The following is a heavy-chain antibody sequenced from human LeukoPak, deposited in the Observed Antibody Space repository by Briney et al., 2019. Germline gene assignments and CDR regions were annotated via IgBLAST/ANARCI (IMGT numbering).Heavy chain of an antibody. V-gene: IGHV4-39*01. CDR1: GGSISSSSYY. CDR3: ARPMVRGVITAPGY. CDR2: IYYSGST. J-gene: IGHJ4*02. Sequence: SETLPLTCTVSGGSISSSSYYWGWIRQPPGKGLEWIGSIYYSGSTYYNPSLKSRVTISVDTSKNQFSLKLSSVTAADTAVYYCARPMVRGVITAPGYWGQGTLVTVSS. D-gene: IGHD3-10*01.